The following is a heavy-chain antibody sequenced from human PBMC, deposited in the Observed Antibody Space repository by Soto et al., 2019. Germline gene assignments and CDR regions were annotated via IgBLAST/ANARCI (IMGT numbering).Heavy chain of an antibody. CDR3: ARRQQLAGFYYYYYMDV. V-gene: IGHV1-18*01. CDR1: GYTFTSYG. D-gene: IGHD6-13*01. Sequence: QVQLVQSGAEVKKPGASVKVSCKASGYTFTSYGISWVRQAPGQGLEWMGWISAYNGNTNYAQKLQGRVTMTTDTSTSTAYMELRSLRSDDTAVYYCARRQQLAGFYYYYYMDVWGKGTTVTVSS. J-gene: IGHJ6*03. CDR2: ISAYNGNT.